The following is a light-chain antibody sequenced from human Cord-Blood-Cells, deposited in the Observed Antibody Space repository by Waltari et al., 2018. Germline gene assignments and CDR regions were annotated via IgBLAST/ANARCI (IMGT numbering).Light chain of an antibody. CDR1: SSDVGGYNY. V-gene: IGLV2-14*01. J-gene: IGLJ1*01. CDR3: SSYTSSSTV. CDR2: DVS. Sequence: QSALTQPASVSGSPGQSITISCTGTSSDVGGYNYVPWYQQHPGKAPKLMIYDVSKRPSGVSNRFSGSKSGNTASLTISGLQAEDEADYYCSSYTSSSTVFGTGTKVTVL.